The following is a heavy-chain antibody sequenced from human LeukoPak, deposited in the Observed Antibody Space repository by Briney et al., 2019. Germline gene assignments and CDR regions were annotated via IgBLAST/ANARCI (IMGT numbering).Heavy chain of an antibody. J-gene: IGHJ3*02. Sequence: GGSLRLSCAASGFTFYDYAMHWVRQAPGKGLEWVSLISGDGGSTYYADSVKGRFTISRDNSKNSLYLQMNSLRTEDTALYYCVKDFGVYYYDSSVAFDIWGQGTMVTVSS. CDR2: ISGDGGST. D-gene: IGHD3-22*01. CDR1: GFTFYDYA. CDR3: VKDFGVYYYDSSVAFDI. V-gene: IGHV3-43*02.